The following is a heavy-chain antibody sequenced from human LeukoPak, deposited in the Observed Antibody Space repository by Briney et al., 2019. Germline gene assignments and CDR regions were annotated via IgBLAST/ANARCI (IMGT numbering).Heavy chain of an antibody. CDR2: INPNSGGT. CDR1: GYTFTGYY. D-gene: IGHD6-13*01. Sequence: ASVKVSCKASGYTFTGYYMHWVRQAPGQGLEWMGWINPNSGGTNYAQKFQGWVTMTRDTSISTAYMELSSLKSDDTAVYYCVRERIASAGSGGWGQGTLVTVSS. J-gene: IGHJ4*02. CDR3: VRERIASAGSGG. V-gene: IGHV1-2*04.